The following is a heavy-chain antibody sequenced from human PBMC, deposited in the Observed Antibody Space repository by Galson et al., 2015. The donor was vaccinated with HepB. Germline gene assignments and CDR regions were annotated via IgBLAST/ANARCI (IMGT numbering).Heavy chain of an antibody. CDR1: GYTFTSYG. D-gene: IGHD3-9*01. CDR2: ISAYNGNT. Sequence: SVKVSCKASGYTFTSYGISWVRQAPGQGLEWMGWISAYNGNTNYAQKLQGRVTMTTDTSTSTAYMELRSLRSDDTAVYYCARVAPNYDILTGYYSSWYFDLWGRGTLVTVSS. CDR3: ARVAPNYDILTGYYSSWYFDL. V-gene: IGHV1-18*01. J-gene: IGHJ2*01.